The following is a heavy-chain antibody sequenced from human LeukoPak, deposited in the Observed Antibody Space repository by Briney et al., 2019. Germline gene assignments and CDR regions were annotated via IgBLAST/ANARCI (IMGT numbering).Heavy chain of an antibody. D-gene: IGHD3-16*01. CDR2: IRNDGSII. V-gene: IGHV3-30*02. CDR1: GFTFSSYG. Sequence: GGSLRLSCTASGFTFSSYGMHWIRQAPGKGLEWVAFIRNDGSIIYNADSVKGRFTISRDNSKNTLYLQMNSLRAEDTAVYYCAKDTPLCYFDYWGQGTLVTVSS. J-gene: IGHJ4*02. CDR3: AKDTPLCYFDY.